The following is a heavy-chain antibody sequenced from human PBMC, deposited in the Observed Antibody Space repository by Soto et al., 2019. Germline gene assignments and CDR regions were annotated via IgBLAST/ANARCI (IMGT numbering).Heavy chain of an antibody. Sequence: QVQLVESGGGVVQPGRSLRVSCAASGFTFSSHGMHWVRQAPGKGLEGVAVIWYDGSNKYYGESVKGRFIISRDNSKNKVDLQMNSLRAEDTAIYYCASWGPDKVLDYWGQGTLVTVSS. CDR1: GFTFSSHG. CDR3: ASWGPDKVLDY. J-gene: IGHJ4*02. CDR2: IWYDGSNK. V-gene: IGHV3-33*01. D-gene: IGHD3-16*01.